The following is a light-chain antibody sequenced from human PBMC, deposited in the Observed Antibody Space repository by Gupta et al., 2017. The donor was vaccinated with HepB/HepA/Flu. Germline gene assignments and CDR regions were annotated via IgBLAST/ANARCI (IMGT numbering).Light chain of an antibody. CDR2: NTD. CDR3: AQLSSGMVV. CDR1: SGSVSSTYY. Sequence: TVVTQEPSFSVSPGGTVTLTCGSSSGSVSSTYYPSWYQPTPGQAPRMLIHNTDTRASGVPVRVSGSVPANKVTITSAEAEAEDEYYYYSAQLSSGMVVFGGGTKLTVL. V-gene: IGLV8-61*01. J-gene: IGLJ3*02.